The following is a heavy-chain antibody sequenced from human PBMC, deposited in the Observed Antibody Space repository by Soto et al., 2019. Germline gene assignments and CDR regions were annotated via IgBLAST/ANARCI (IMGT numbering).Heavy chain of an antibody. CDR3: VRAFIEVPAASLGY. Sequence: VQLVESGGDLVRPGGSLRLSCAASGFTFNNFGMSWVRQAPGKGLEWVSSIDSSSTYIYYTKSLKGRFTISRDNAQSSLYLQMNSLSADDTAIYYCVRAFIEVPAASLGYWGQATLVTVSS. J-gene: IGHJ4*02. CDR2: IDSSSTYI. D-gene: IGHD1-26*01. CDR1: GFTFNNFG. V-gene: IGHV3-21*02.